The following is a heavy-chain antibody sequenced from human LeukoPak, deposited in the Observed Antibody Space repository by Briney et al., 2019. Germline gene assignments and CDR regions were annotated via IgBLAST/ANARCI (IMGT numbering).Heavy chain of an antibody. CDR2: ISGSGGSN. Sequence: GGSLRLSCAASGFTFSSYAMGWVRQAPGKGLEWVSAISGSGGSNYYADSVKGRFTISRDNSKNTLYLQMNSLRAEDTAVYYCAKSWDIAVAGTFDYWGQGTLVTVSS. V-gene: IGHV3-23*01. J-gene: IGHJ4*02. D-gene: IGHD6-19*01. CDR3: AKSWDIAVAGTFDY. CDR1: GFTFSSYA.